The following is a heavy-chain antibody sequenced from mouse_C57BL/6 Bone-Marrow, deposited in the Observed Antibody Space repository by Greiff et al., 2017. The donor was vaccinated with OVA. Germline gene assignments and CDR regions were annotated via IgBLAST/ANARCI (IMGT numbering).Heavy chain of an antibody. J-gene: IGHJ4*01. Sequence: EVQGVESGTVLARPGASVKMSCKTSGYTFTSYWMHWVKQRPGQGLEWIGAIYPGNSDTSYNQKFKGKAKLTAVTSASTAYMELSSLTNEDSAVYYCTGGLRRGIIVYYYAMDYWGQGTSVTVSS. V-gene: IGHV1-5*01. CDR3: TGGLRRGIIVYYYAMDY. CDR1: GYTFTSYW. D-gene: IGHD2-4*01. CDR2: IYPGNSDT.